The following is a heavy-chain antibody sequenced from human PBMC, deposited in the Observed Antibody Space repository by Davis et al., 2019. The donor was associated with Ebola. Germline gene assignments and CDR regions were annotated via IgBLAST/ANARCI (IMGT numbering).Heavy chain of an antibody. Sequence: GESLKISCAASGFTFGDYWMTWVRQAPGRGLEWVGKIKYDGSDKYYVDSVKGRFTISRDNAKNSLYLQINSLRAEDTAVYYCAKDSGWQMSPWGQCTLVTVSS. J-gene: IGHJ1*01. V-gene: IGHV3-7*01. CDR1: GFTFGDYW. CDR2: IKYDGSDK. CDR3: AKDSGWQMSP. D-gene: IGHD6-25*01.